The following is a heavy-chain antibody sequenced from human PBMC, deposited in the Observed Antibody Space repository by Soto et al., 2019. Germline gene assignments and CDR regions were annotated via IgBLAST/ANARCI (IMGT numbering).Heavy chain of an antibody. D-gene: IGHD2-2*01. V-gene: IGHV4-31*03. CDR3: ASGVVPAAKRDY. Sequence: SETLSLTCTVSGGSISSGGYYWSWIRQHPGKGLEWIGYIYYSGSTYYNPSLKSRVTISVDTSKNQFSLKLSSVTAADTAVYYCASGVVPAAKRDYWGQGTLVTVS. CDR2: IYYSGST. CDR1: GGSISSGGYY. J-gene: IGHJ4*02.